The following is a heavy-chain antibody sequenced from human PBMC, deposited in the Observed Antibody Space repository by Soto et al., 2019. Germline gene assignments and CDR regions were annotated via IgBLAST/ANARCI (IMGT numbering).Heavy chain of an antibody. CDR2: HIPIFGTA. Sequence: QVQLVQAGAEVKKPGSSVKVSCKASGGTFSSYAISWVRQAPGQGLEWMGGHIPIFGTANYAQKFQGRVTIPADESKSTAYMELSSLRSEDTAVYYCAREFLQAPTPTVGYDYWGQGTLVTVSS. J-gene: IGHJ4*02. D-gene: IGHD5-18*01. V-gene: IGHV1-69*01. CDR3: AREFLQAPTPTVGYDY. CDR1: GGTFSSYA.